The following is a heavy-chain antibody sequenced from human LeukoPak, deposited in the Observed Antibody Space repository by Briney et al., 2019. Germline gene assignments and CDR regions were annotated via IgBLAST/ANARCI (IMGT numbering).Heavy chain of an antibody. V-gene: IGHV4-34*01. CDR3: ARRKDEVTATFDY. Sequence: SETLSLTCAVYGGSFSGYYWSWIRQPPGKGLEWIGEINHSGSTYYNPSLKSRVTISLDTSKNQFSLKVRGVTAADTAVYYCARRKDEVTATFDYWGQGILVTVSS. CDR1: GGSFSGYY. J-gene: IGHJ4*02. D-gene: IGHD2-21*02. CDR2: INHSGST.